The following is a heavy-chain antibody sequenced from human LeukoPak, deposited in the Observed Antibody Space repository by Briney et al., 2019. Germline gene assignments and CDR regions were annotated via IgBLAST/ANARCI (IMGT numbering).Heavy chain of an antibody. Sequence: ASLKVSCKASGYTFSNYAINWVRQAPGQGLEWMGGIIPILRTPSYAEKFQGRVTITTDESTSTAYMELSSLRSEDTAVYYCARDQKELAVAGVFDYWGQGTLVTVSS. CDR3: ARDQKELAVAGVFDY. D-gene: IGHD6-19*01. J-gene: IGHJ4*02. V-gene: IGHV1-69*05. CDR1: GYTFSNYA. CDR2: IIPILRTP.